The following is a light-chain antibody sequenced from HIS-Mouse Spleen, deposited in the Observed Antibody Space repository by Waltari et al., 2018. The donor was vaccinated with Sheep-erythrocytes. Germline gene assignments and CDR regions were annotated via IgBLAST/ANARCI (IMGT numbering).Light chain of an antibody. CDR2: EVS. CDR3: SSYTSSSTQV. J-gene: IGLJ2*01. V-gene: IGLV2-14*01. Sequence: QSALTQPASVSGSPGQSITISCTGTSSDVGGYNYVSWYQQHPGKAPKPMIYEVSNRPAGVSNRVSGSKSGNTASLTISGLQAEDEADYYCSSYTSSSTQVFGGGTKLTVL. CDR1: SSDVGGYNY.